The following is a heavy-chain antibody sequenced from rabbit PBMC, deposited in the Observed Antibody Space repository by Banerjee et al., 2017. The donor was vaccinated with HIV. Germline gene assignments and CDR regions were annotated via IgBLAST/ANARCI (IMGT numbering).Heavy chain of an antibody. CDR2: IYVGGSGTT. D-gene: IGHD6-1*01. CDR1: GIDFSSYYY. Sequence: QQQLEESGGGLVKPGGTLTLTCKASGIDFSSYYYMCWVRQAPGKGLEWIACIYVGGSGTTYYASWAKGRFTISKTSSTTVTLQMTSLTAADTATYFCAGGYGAYGGYGYPYFNLWGQGTLVTVS. CDR3: AGGYGAYGGYGYPYFNL. J-gene: IGHJ4*01. V-gene: IGHV1S45*01.